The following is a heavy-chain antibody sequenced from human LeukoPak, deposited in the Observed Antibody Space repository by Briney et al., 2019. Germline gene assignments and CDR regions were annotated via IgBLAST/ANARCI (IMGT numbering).Heavy chain of an antibody. D-gene: IGHD6-13*01. Sequence: ASVKVSCKVSGYTLTELSMHWVRQAPGKGLEWMGSFDPEDGETIYAQKFQGRVTMTEDTSTDTAYMELSSLRSEDTAVYYCATGDSSSWIGLGDFDYYYGMDVWGKGTTVTVSS. CDR1: GYTLTELS. J-gene: IGHJ6*04. CDR3: ATGDSSSWIGLGDFDYYYGMDV. CDR2: FDPEDGET. V-gene: IGHV1-24*01.